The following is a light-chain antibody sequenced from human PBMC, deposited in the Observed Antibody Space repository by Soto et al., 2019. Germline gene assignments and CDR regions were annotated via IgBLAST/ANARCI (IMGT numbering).Light chain of an antibody. J-gene: IGKJ1*01. Sequence: DIQMTQYPSTLSASLGDRVTITCGASQSISSWLAWYQQKPGKAPKLLIYKASSLESGVPSRFSGSGSGTEFTLTISSLQSEDFAFYYCQQCNNWPRTFGQGTKVDIK. CDR2: KAS. CDR1: QSISSW. CDR3: QQCNNWPRT. V-gene: IGKV1-5*03.